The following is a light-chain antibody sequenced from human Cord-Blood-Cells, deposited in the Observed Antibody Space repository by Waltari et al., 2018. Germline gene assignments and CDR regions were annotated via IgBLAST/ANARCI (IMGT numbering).Light chain of an antibody. CDR1: SRDVGGYNS. J-gene: IGLJ1*01. Sequence: QSALTQPRSVSGSPGQSVTIPCTGTSRDVGGYNSVSWYQQHPGKAPKLMIYDVSNRPSGVPDRFSGSKSGNTASLTISGLQAEDEADYYCCSYAGSYNYVFGTGTKVTVL. V-gene: IGLV2-11*01. CDR2: DVS. CDR3: CSYAGSYNYV.